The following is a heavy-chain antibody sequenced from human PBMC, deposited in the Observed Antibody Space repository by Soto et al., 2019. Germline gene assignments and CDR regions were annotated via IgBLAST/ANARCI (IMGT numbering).Heavy chain of an antibody. CDR3: ASWPSTMTEDYYFDL. CDR1: GFTFSSYS. D-gene: IGHD3-22*01. CDR2: ISSSSSYI. V-gene: IGHV3-21*01. Sequence: EVQLVESGGGLVKPGGSLRLSCAASGFTFSSYSMNWVRQAPGKGLEWVASISSSSSYIYYADSVKGRFTISRDNSKNSLYLQMNSLRGEDTAVYYCASWPSTMTEDYYFDLWGRGTLVTVSS. J-gene: IGHJ2*01.